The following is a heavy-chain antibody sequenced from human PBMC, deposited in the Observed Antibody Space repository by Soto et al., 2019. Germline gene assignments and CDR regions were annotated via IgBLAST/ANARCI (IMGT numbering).Heavy chain of an antibody. CDR2: ISDSGTST. CDR1: GFSFKTFE. CDR3: ASDEVEMTIASLYYKGMDV. V-gene: IGHV3-48*03. Sequence: GGSLRLSCAASGFSFKTFEMNWVRQAPGKGLEWVSYISDSGTSTYYADSVKGRFSISRDNAKNILFLEMNSLRAEDTAVYYCASDEVEMTIASLYYKGMDVWGQGTTVTVSS. D-gene: IGHD4-17*01. J-gene: IGHJ6*02.